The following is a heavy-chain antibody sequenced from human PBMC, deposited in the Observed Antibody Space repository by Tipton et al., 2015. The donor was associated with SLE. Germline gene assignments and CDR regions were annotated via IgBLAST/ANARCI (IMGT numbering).Heavy chain of an antibody. V-gene: IGHV4-4*07. CDR1: GGSISTYS. J-gene: IGHJ5*02. Sequence: TLSLTCTVSGGSISTYSWSWIRQPPGKGLEWIGRIYTNENTNYNPSLKSRVTMSVDTSKNQFSLRLTSVTAADTAIYYCSRGGASSKWLDPWGQGTLVTVSS. D-gene: IGHD6-6*01. CDR3: SRGGASSKWLDP. CDR2: IYTNENT.